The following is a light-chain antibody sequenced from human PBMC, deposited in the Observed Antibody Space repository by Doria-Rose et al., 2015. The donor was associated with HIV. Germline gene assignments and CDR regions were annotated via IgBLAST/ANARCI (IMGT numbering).Light chain of an antibody. CDR2: EVS. Sequence: QPASVSGSPGQSITISCTGNSNDVGGYDYVSWYQQHPGKAPKLMIYEVSNRPSGVSNRFSGSKSGNTASLTIDGLQADDEADYYCTSYAGSSVPDVFGTGTKVTVL. CDR1: SNDVGGYDY. J-gene: IGLJ1*01. CDR3: TSYAGSSVPDV. V-gene: IGLV2-14*01.